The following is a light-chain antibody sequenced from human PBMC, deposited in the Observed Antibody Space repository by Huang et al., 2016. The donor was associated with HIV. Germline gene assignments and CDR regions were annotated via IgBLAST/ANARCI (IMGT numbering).Light chain of an antibody. V-gene: IGKV4-1*01. J-gene: IGKJ1*01. CDR2: WSS. CDR1: QSLLYSSNNKNY. Sequence: DIVMTQSPDSLAVSLGERANINCKSSQSLLYSSNNKNYLAWYQQKPGQPPKLLIYWSSTRESGVPDRFSGSGSETDFNLTISSLQAEDVAVYYCHQYYATGTFGQGTKVEI. CDR3: HQYYATGT.